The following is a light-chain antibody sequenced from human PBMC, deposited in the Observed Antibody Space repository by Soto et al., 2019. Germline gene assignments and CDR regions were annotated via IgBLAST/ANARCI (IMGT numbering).Light chain of an antibody. Sequence: DIQMTQSPSTLSASVGDRDTITCGASQGISKWLAWYQQKPGKAPKLLIYGASSLESGVPSRFSGSGSGTEFTLTISSLQPDDFATYFCHQYNSSDMWSFGQGTKVDLK. CDR1: QGISKW. J-gene: IGKJ1*01. CDR2: GAS. CDR3: HQYNSSDMWS. V-gene: IGKV1-5*01.